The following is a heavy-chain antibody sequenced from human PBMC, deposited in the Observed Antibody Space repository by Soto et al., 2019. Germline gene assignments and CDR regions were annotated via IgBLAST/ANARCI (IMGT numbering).Heavy chain of an antibody. D-gene: IGHD3-9*01. CDR3: ARANYDILTGYSDY. CDR2: ISNSGSTI. V-gene: IGHV3-11*01. CDR1: GFTFSDFY. Sequence: SLRLSCAASGFTFSDFYMTWIRQATGKGLEWVSYISNSGSTIYYSDSVKGRFTISRDNAKNSLYLQMNSLRAEDTAMYYCARANYDILTGYSDYRGQGTLVTVSS. J-gene: IGHJ4*02.